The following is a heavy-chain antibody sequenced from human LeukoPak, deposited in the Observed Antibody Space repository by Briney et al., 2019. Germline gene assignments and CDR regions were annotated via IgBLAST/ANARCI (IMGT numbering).Heavy chain of an antibody. J-gene: IGHJ6*03. CDR1: GFTFNSYA. Sequence: PEGSLRLSCAASGFTFNSYAMHWVRQAPGKGLEYVSAISSNGGSTYYADSVKGRFTISRDNSKNTLYLQMGSLRAEDMAVYYCARAPTVTIYYYYYMDVWGKGTTVTVSS. D-gene: IGHD4-17*01. V-gene: IGHV3-64*02. CDR2: ISSNGGST. CDR3: ARAPTVTIYYYYYMDV.